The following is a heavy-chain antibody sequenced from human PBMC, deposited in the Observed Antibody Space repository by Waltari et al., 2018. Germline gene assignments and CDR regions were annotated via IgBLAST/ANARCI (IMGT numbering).Heavy chain of an antibody. V-gene: IGHV4-59*02. Sequence: QVQLQESGPGLVRPSDTLSLTCTVHGGSVSSLYWAWFRQPPGKGLEWIGHIYDSGTTNLNPTLKNRVSISADTLKNQFSLTLYSVTAADTAVYYCAREGGNSVYADFRYFDYWGQGILVTASS. D-gene: IGHD5-12*01. CDR2: IYDSGTT. CDR3: AREGGNSVYADFRYFDY. CDR1: GGSVSSLY. J-gene: IGHJ4*02.